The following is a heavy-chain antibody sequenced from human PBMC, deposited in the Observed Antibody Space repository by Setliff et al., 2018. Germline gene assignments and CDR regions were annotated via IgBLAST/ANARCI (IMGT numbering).Heavy chain of an antibody. V-gene: IGHV4-61*02. Sequence: PSETLSLTCTVSGGSISSGTYYWSWIRQPAGKGLEWIGRLHTSGSIDYNPSLKSRVTISVDTSKNQFSLRLRSVTAADTAVYYCVRDRTAYSYGLDVWGQGTTVT. CDR2: LHTSGSI. J-gene: IGHJ6*02. CDR1: GGSISSGTYY. CDR3: VRDRTAYSYGLDV. D-gene: IGHD5-18*01.